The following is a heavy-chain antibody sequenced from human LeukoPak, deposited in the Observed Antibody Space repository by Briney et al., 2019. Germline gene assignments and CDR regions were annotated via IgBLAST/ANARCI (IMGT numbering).Heavy chain of an antibody. V-gene: IGHV3-48*01. D-gene: IGHD5-18*01. CDR1: GFTFSSYS. Sequence: GGSLRLSCAASGFTFSSYSMNWVRQAPRKGLEWISYITPSSSSIYYADSVRGRFTTSRDNAKNSMYLQMNSLRTEDTAVYYCARDPGYSYGYDYWGQGTLVTVSS. J-gene: IGHJ4*02. CDR2: ITPSSSSI. CDR3: ARDPGYSYGYDY.